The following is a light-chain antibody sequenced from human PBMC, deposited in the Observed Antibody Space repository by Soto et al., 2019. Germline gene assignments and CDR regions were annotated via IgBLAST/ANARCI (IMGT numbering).Light chain of an antibody. CDR1: QSVSSY. CDR2: DAS. Sequence: EIVLTQSPATLSLSPGERATLSCRASQSVSSYLAWYQQKPGQAPRLLIYDASNRATGIPARFSGGGSGTDFTLTISSLEPEDFAVYYCQQRSNFLTFGGGTQVEIK. V-gene: IGKV3-11*01. J-gene: IGKJ4*01. CDR3: QQRSNFLT.